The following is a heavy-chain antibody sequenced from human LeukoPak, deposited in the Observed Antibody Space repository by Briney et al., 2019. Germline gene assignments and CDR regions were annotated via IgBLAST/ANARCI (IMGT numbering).Heavy chain of an antibody. CDR3: ARMALDGGDSIGFDS. Sequence: WASVKVSCKASGYTFTDYFIHWVRQAPGQGLEWMGWINPNIGDASYAQKFQDRVTTTRDRSINTAYMELSRLTSDDTAVYYCARMALDGGDSIGFDSWGQGTLVTVSS. CDR2: INPNIGDA. J-gene: IGHJ5*01. CDR1: GYTFTDYF. V-gene: IGHV1-2*02. D-gene: IGHD2-21*02.